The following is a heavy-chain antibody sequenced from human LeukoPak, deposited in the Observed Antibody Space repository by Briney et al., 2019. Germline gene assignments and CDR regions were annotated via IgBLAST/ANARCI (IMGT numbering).Heavy chain of an antibody. CDR2: ISGSGGST. CDR3: AKDRNSGLRCFDWLSDY. Sequence: PGGTLRLSCVASGFTFITYGMSWVRQAPGKGLEWVSAISGSGGSTYYADSVKGRFTISRDNSKNTLYLRLNSLRAEDTAVYYCAKDRNSGLRCFDWLSDYWGQGTLDTVSA. V-gene: IGHV3-23*01. J-gene: IGHJ4*02. D-gene: IGHD3-9*01. CDR1: GFTFITYG.